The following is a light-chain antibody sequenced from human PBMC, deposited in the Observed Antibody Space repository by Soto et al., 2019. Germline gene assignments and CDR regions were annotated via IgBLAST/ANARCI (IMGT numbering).Light chain of an antibody. V-gene: IGLV2-23*03. CDR3: CSYAGSSTFV. Sequence: QPASVSGSPGQSITISCTGTSSDVGSYNLVSWYQQHPGKAPKLMIYEGSKRPSGVSNRFSGSKSGNTASLTISGLQAEDEADYYCCSYAGSSTFVFGTGTKLTVL. CDR2: EGS. J-gene: IGLJ1*01. CDR1: SSDVGSYNL.